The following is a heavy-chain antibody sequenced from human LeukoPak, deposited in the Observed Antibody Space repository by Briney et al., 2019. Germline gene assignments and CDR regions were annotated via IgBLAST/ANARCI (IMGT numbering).Heavy chain of an antibody. D-gene: IGHD2-2*01. CDR1: GYTFTSYD. J-gene: IGHJ4*02. V-gene: IGHV1-8*03. CDR3: ARAVGTSCYYLGY. Sequence: ASVKVSCKASGYTFTSYDINWVRQATGQGLEWMGWMNPNSGNTGYARKFQGRVTITRNTSISTAYMELSSLRSEDTAVYYCARAVGTSCYYLGYWGQGTLVTVSS. CDR2: MNPNSGNT.